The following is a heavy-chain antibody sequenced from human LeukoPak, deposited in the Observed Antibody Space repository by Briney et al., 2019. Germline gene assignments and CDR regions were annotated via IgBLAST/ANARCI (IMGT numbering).Heavy chain of an antibody. V-gene: IGHV3-9*01. J-gene: IGHJ4*02. CDR1: GFTFDDYA. CDR3: AKDMSSSWYYFDY. D-gene: IGHD6-13*01. CDR2: ISWNSGSI. Sequence: PGGSLRLSCAASGFTFDDYAMRWVRQAPGKGLEWVSGISWNSGSIGYADSVKGRFTISRDNAKNSLYLQMNSLRAEGTALYYCAKDMSSSWYYFDYWGQGSLVTVSS.